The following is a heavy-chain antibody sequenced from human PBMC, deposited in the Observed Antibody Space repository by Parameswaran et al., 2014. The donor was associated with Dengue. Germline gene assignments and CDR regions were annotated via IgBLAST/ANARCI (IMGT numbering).Heavy chain of an antibody. CDR2: ISGSGGST. CDR3: AKDKWDYYDSSGYPLGDY. J-gene: IGHJ4*02. D-gene: IGHD3-22*01. Sequence: VRQAPGKGLEWVSAISGSGGSTYYADSVKGRFTISRDNSKNTLYLQMNSLRAEDTAVYYCAKDKWDYYDSSGYPLGDYWGQGTLVTVSS. V-gene: IGHV3-23*01.